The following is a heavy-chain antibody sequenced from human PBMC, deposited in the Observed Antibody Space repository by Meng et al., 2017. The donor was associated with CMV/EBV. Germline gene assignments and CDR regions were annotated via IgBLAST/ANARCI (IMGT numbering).Heavy chain of an antibody. V-gene: IGHV3-74*01. Sequence: GESLKISCAASGFTFSNYWMHWVRQAPGKGLVWVSRINSDGSSTSYADSVKGRFTISRDNAKNTLYLQMNSLRAEDTAVYYCARDGPNGIAVAGGDIWGQGTMVTVSS. CDR1: GFTFSNYW. J-gene: IGHJ3*02. CDR3: ARDGPNGIAVAGGDI. D-gene: IGHD6-19*01. CDR2: INSDGSST.